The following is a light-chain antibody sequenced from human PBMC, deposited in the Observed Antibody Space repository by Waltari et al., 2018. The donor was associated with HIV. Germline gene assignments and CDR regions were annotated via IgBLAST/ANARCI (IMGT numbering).Light chain of an antibody. CDR2: AAS. V-gene: IGKV1-9*01. Sequence: DIQLTQSPSFLSASVRDRVTITCRASQGISSYLAWYQQKPGKALKLLIYAASTLQSGVPSRFSGSGSGTEFTLTISSLQPEDFATYYCQQSQSYPRTFGHGTKVEIK. CDR3: QQSQSYPRT. CDR1: QGISSY. J-gene: IGKJ1*01.